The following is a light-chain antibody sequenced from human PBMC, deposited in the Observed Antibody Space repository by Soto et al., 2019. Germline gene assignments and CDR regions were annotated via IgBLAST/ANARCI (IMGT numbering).Light chain of an antibody. CDR1: QSVSSSY. J-gene: IGKJ3*01. Sequence: EIVLTQSPGTLSLSPGERATLSCRASQSVSSSYLAWYQQKPGQAPRLLIYGASSRATGIPDRFSGTGSGTDCPLIISRLEPEDFAVYYCQRSGSSLSFGPGTTVDLK. V-gene: IGKV3-20*01. CDR2: GAS. CDR3: QRSGSSLS.